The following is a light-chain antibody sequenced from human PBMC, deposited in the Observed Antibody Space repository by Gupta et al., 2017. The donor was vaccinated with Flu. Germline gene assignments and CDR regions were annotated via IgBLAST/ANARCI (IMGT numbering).Light chain of an antibody. CDR3: AAWDDSLSGPV. CDR1: SSNIGSNY. Sequence: QSLLTQPPSASGTPGQRVTISCSGSSSNIGSNYVYWYQQLPGPAPNLLIYSNDQRPSGVPDRFSGSKSGASAPLAISGLRSEDEADYYCAAWDDSLSGPVFGGGTKVTV. CDR2: SND. J-gene: IGLJ2*01. V-gene: IGLV1-47*01.